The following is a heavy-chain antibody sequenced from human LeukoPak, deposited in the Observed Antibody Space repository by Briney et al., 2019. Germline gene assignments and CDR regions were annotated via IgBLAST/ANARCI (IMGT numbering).Heavy chain of an antibody. Sequence: SETLSLTCAIYSGSFSGYYWNWIRQPPGKGLEWIGEINHSGFTNYNPSLNSRVTMSVDTSKNQFSLNLTSVTAADTAVYYCAVSGWTPGLDYWGQGTPVTVSS. CDR2: INHSGFT. CDR3: AVSGWTPGLDY. D-gene: IGHD6-19*01. V-gene: IGHV4-34*01. CDR1: SGSFSGYY. J-gene: IGHJ4*02.